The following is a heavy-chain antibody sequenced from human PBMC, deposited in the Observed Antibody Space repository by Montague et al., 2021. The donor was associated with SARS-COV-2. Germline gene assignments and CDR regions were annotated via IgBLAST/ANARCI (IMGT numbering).Heavy chain of an antibody. CDR1: GGSISSGSYY. J-gene: IGHJ4*02. CDR3: ARAHSGSWVHLDN. D-gene: IGHD5-12*01. CDR2: IYTSGTT. V-gene: IGHV4-61*02. Sequence: SQTLSLTCTVSGGSISSGSYYWSWIRQPAGKGLEWIGRIYTSGTTYYSFSLKSRVTISVDTSKNQFSLKLTSVTAADTAVYYCARAHSGSWVHLDNWGQGSLVTVSS.